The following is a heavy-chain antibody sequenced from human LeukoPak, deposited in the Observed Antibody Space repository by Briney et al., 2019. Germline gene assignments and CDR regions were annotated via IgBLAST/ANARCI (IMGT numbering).Heavy chain of an antibody. CDR3: ARGGDYYYDSSGYLIDH. J-gene: IGHJ4*02. D-gene: IGHD3-22*01. CDR2: INPNSGGT. V-gene: IGHV1-2*02. CDR1: GYTFTGYY. Sequence: SVKVSCKASGYTFTGYYMHWVRQPPGQGLEWMGWINPNSGGTNYAQKFQGRVTMTRDTSISTAYMELSRLRSDDTAVYYCARGGDYYYDSSGYLIDHWGQGTLVTVSS.